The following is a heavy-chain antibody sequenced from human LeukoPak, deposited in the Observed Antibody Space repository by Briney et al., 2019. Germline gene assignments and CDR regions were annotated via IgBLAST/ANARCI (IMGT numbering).Heavy chain of an antibody. D-gene: IGHD5-12*01. V-gene: IGHV3-33*08. CDR2: IWYDGSNK. J-gene: IGHJ6*02. Sequence: GRSLRLSCAASGVAFSSYGRHWVRQPPGKGLEWVADIWYDGSNKYYADSVKGRFTISRDNSKNTLYLQRNSLRGEDTAVYYCARDLGGYDSSGMDVWGQGTTVTVSS. CDR1: GVAFSSYG. CDR3: ARDLGGYDSSGMDV.